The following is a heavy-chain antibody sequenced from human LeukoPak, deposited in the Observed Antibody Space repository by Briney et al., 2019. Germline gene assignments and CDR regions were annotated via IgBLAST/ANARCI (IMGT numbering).Heavy chain of an antibody. CDR3: ARRAAAGTSFDY. Sequence: SQTLSLTCTVSGGSISSGGYYWSWIRQPPGKGLEWIGYINHSGSTNYNPSLKSRVTISVDTSKNQFSLKLSSVTAADTAVYYCARRAAAGTSFDYWGQGTLVTVSS. CDR1: GGSISSGGYY. CDR2: INHSGST. D-gene: IGHD6-13*01. V-gene: IGHV4-30-2*01. J-gene: IGHJ4*02.